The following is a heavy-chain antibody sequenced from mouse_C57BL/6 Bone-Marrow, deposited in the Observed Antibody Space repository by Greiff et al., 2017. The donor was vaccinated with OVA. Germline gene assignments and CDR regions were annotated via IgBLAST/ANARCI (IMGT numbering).Heavy chain of an antibody. Sequence: QVQLQQPGAELVKPGASVKLSCKASGYTFTSYWMHWVKQRPGQGLEWIGMIHPNSGSTNYNETFKSKATLTVNKSSSTAYMQLSSLTSEDSAIYYGARWYYGSSYYFDYWGQGTTLTVSS. CDR1: GYTFTSYW. V-gene: IGHV1-64*01. CDR3: ARWYYGSSYYFDY. D-gene: IGHD1-1*01. CDR2: IHPNSGST. J-gene: IGHJ2*01.